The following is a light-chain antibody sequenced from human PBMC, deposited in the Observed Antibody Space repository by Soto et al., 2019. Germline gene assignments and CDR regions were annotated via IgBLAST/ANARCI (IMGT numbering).Light chain of an antibody. Sequence: EIVLTQSPATLSLSPGERATLSCRASQSVSSYLAWYQQKPGQAPRLLIYGASTRATGIPARFSGSGSGTEFTLTISSLQPEDFATYSCQQYNNWPRWTFGQGTKVDIK. CDR1: QSVSSY. CDR2: GAS. CDR3: QQYNNWPRWT. J-gene: IGKJ1*01. V-gene: IGKV3-15*01.